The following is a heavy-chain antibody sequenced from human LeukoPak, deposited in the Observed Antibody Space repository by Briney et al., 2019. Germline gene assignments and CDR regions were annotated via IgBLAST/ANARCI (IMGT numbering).Heavy chain of an antibody. J-gene: IGHJ4*02. D-gene: IGHD6-13*01. Sequence: PGGSLRLSCAASGFTFSNYGMSWVRQAPGKGLEWVSVTSGSGGSTYYADSVKGRFTISRDNSKNSLYVQMNSLRAEDTAVYYCARRPPGGQKLYYFDYWGQGTLVTVSS. V-gene: IGHV3-23*01. CDR3: ARRPPGGQKLYYFDY. CDR2: TSGSGGST. CDR1: GFTFSNYG.